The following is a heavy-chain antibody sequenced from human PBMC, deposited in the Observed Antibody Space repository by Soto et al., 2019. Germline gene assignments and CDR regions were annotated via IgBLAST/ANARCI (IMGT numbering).Heavy chain of an antibody. CDR1: GGSVSIGTYY. CDR3: TRGGDAYKNGH. D-gene: IGHD2-21*01. J-gene: IGHJ4*02. V-gene: IGHV4-61*01. CDR2: IHYSGST. Sequence: QVQLQESGPGLVKPSETLSLTCTVPGGSVSIGTYYWSWIRQPPGKGLEWIGFIHYSGSTNYNPSLKSRVTMSVDTSKNEFSLKLTSVNAADTDVYYCTRGGDAYKNGHWGQGTLVTVYS.